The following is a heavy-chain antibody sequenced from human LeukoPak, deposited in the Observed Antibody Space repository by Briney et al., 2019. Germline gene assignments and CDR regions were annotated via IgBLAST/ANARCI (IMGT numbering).Heavy chain of an antibody. V-gene: IGHV1-46*01. J-gene: IGHJ3*02. CDR3: ARGRNYYDSSGYYYEGDAFDI. D-gene: IGHD3-22*01. Sequence: ASVKVSCKASGYTFANSYIHWVRQATGQGLEWMGIINPSGGSIRYAQKFQGRVTMTRDTSTSTVYMELSSLRSEDTAVYYCARGRNYYDSSGYYYEGDAFDIWGQGTMVTVSS. CDR2: INPSGGSI. CDR1: GYTFANSY.